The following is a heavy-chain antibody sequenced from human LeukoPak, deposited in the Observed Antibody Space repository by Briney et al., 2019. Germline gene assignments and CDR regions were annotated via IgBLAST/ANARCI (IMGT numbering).Heavy chain of an antibody. D-gene: IGHD1-7*01. V-gene: IGHV5-51*01. Sequence: GESLKISCKGSTGLFTGYWIGWVRQMPGKGLEWMGIIYPGDSDTRYSPSFQGQVTISVDKSTSTAYLQWSSLEASDTAIYYCARQRLGLAGTPDSYYYYYMDVWGKGTTVTVSS. CDR1: TGLFTGYW. CDR2: IYPGDSDT. CDR3: ARQRLGLAGTPDSYYYYYMDV. J-gene: IGHJ6*03.